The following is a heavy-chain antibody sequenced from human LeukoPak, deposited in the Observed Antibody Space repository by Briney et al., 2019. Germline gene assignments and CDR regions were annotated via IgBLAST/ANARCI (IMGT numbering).Heavy chain of an antibody. CDR1: GGSISSYY. CDR3: RGRNTFGFDY. J-gene: IGHJ4*02. V-gene: IGHV4-4*07. Sequence: SGTLSLTCTVSGGSISSYYWSWIRQPAGKGLEWIGRIYTSGSTNYNPSLKSRVTMSVDTSKNQFSLKLSSVTAADTAVYYCRGRNTFGFDYWGQGTLVTVSS. CDR2: IYTSGST. D-gene: IGHD1-26*01.